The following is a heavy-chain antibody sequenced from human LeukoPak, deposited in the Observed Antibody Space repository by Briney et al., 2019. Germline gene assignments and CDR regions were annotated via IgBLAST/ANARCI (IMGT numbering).Heavy chain of an antibody. V-gene: IGHV1-2*02. CDR2: INPNSGGT. CDR1: GYTFTGYY. Sequence: GASAKVSCKASGYTFTGYYMHWVRQAPGQGLEWMGWINPNSGGTNYAQKFQGRVTMTRDTSISTAYMELSRLRSDDTAVYYCARPKYYYGSGSPWVFDYWGQGTLVTVSS. CDR3: ARPKYYYGSGSPWVFDY. J-gene: IGHJ4*02. D-gene: IGHD3-10*01.